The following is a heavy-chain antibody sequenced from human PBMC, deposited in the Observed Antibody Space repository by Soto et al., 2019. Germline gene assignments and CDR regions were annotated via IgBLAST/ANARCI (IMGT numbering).Heavy chain of an antibody. Sequence: GGSLRLSCAASGFTFSSYGMHWVRQAPGKGLEWVAVIWYDGSNKYYADSVKGRFTISRDNSKNTLYLQMNSLRAEDTAVYYCARGYTYYYDSSGYPIDYWGQGTLVTVSS. CDR3: ARGYTYYYDSSGYPIDY. D-gene: IGHD3-22*01. CDR2: IWYDGSNK. CDR1: GFTFSSYG. V-gene: IGHV3-33*01. J-gene: IGHJ4*02.